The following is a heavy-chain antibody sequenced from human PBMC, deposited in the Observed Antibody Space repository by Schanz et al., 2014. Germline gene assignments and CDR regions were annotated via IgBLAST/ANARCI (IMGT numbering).Heavy chain of an antibody. V-gene: IGHV4-34*01. Sequence: QVQLQQWGAGLLKPSETLSLTCAVYGGPFSGYFWSWIRQSPGKGLQWIGEIHHSGSIIYNPSLRSGVPISMDTPKNQFFLKVTSGTAADTAVYYCARHLVNAYGMDVWGQGTAVTVSS. CDR3: ARHLVNAYGMDV. CDR1: GGPFSGYF. CDR2: IHHSGSI. J-gene: IGHJ6*02. D-gene: IGHD3-3*02.